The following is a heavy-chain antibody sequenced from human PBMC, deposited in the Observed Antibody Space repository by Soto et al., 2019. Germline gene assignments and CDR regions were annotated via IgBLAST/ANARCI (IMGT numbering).Heavy chain of an antibody. CDR3: ARTPSSWFDYYYGMDV. Sequence: SVKVSCKASGYTFTGYYMHWVRQAPGQGLEWMGWINPNSGGTNYAQKFRGWVTMTRDTSISTAYMELSRLRSDDTAVYYCARTPSSWFDYYYGMDVWGQGTTVTVSS. CDR2: INPNSGGT. D-gene: IGHD6-13*01. V-gene: IGHV1-2*04. CDR1: GYTFTGYY. J-gene: IGHJ6*02.